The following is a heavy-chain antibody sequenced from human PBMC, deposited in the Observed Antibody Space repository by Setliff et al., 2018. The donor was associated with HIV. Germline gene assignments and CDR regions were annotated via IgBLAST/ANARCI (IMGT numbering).Heavy chain of an antibody. Sequence: PSETLSLTCNVSGASTGSSVFSWNWVRQPAGKGLEWIGRMSASGGTTYTPSLKGQVSMSRDTSRNEFYLRLSSVTAADTAIYYCTRETPIPSRLFYYMDVWGKGTTVTVSS. J-gene: IGHJ6*03. V-gene: IGHV4-4*07. D-gene: IGHD2-21*02. CDR3: TRETPIPSRLFYYMDV. CDR2: MSASGGT. CDR1: GASTGSSVFS.